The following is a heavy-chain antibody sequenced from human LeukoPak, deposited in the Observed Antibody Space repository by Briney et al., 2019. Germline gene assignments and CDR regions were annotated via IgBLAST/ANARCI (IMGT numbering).Heavy chain of an antibody. V-gene: IGHV4-4*07. CDR1: GGSISSYY. CDR3: ARNGIGYCSGGSCYSPVY. Sequence: SETLSLTCTVSGGSISSYYWSWIRQPAGKGLEWIGRIYTSGSTNYNPSLKSRVTMSVDTSKNQFSLKLSSVTAADTAVYYCARNGIGYCSGGSCYSPVYWGQGTLVTVSS. J-gene: IGHJ4*02. CDR2: IYTSGST. D-gene: IGHD2-15*01.